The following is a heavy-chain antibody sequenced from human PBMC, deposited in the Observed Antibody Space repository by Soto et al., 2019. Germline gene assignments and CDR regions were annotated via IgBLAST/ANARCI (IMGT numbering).Heavy chain of an antibody. D-gene: IGHD1-7*01. CDR1: GFTFSRYA. Sequence: SLRLSCAASGFTFSRYAVSWVRQAPGKGLEWVSSISGSGGSTYYAGSVKGRFTISRDNSKNTLSLQMDSLRAGDTAVYYCAKGISGTTRTKVDYWGQGTPVTVSS. CDR2: ISGSGGST. CDR3: AKGISGTTRTKVDY. V-gene: IGHV3-23*01. J-gene: IGHJ4*02.